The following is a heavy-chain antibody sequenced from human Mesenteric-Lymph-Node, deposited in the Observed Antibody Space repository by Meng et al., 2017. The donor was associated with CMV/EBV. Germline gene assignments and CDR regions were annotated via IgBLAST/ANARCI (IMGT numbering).Heavy chain of an antibody. D-gene: IGHD3-22*01. J-gene: IGHJ4*02. V-gene: IGHV1-8*03. CDR2: MNPNSGNT. CDR1: GYTFTSYD. Sequence: ASVKVSCKASGYTFTSYDINWVRQATGQGLEWMGWMNPNSGNTGYAQKFQGRVTITRNTSISTAYMELSSLRSEDTAVYYCARDLGSSGYYYDAYFFDYWGQGTLVTVSS. CDR3: ARDLGSSGYYYDAYFFDY.